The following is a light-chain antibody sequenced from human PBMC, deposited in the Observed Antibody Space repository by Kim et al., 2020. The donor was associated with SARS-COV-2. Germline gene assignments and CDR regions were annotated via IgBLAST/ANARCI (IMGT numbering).Light chain of an antibody. Sequence: SVKLTCPLSSGHSSYAIAWHQQQPEKGPRYLMKLNSDGSHSKGDGIPDRFSGSSSGAERYLTISSLQSEDEADYYCQTWGTGIHWVFGGGTQLTVL. J-gene: IGLJ3*02. V-gene: IGLV4-69*01. CDR2: LNSDGSH. CDR3: QTWGTGIHWV. CDR1: SGHSSYA.